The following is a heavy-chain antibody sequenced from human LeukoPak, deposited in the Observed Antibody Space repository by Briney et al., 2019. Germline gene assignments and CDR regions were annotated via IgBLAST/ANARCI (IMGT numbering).Heavy chain of an antibody. CDR3: ARDLSGSTNYYYYGMDV. V-gene: IGHV3-33*01. D-gene: IGHD3-9*01. J-gene: IGHJ6*02. CDR2: IWYDGSNK. Sequence: PGRSLRLSCAASGFTFSSYGMHRVRQAPGKGLEWVAVIWYDGSNKYYADSVKGRFTISRDNSKNTLYLQMNSLRAEDTAVYYCARDLSGSTNYYYYGMDVWGQGTTVTVSS. CDR1: GFTFSSYG.